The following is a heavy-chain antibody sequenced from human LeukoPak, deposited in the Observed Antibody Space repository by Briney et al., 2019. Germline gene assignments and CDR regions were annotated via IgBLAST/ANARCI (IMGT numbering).Heavy chain of an antibody. CDR3: AYEGCSSTSCYSSSVPGANNWFDP. CDR1: GGSISSSNW. J-gene: IGHJ5*02. CDR2: IYHSGST. Sequence: SGTLSLTCAVSGGSISSSNWWSWVRQPPGKGLEWIGEIYHSGSTNYNPSLKSRVTISVDKSKNQFSLKLSSVTAADTAVYYCAYEGCSSTSCYSSSVPGANNWFDPWGQGTLVTVSS. V-gene: IGHV4-4*02. D-gene: IGHD2-2*01.